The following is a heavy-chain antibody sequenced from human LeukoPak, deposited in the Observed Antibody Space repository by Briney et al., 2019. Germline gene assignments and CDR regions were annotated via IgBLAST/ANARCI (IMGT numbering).Heavy chain of an antibody. Sequence: GGSLRLSCAASGFTFSSYSMNWVRQAPGKGLEWVSYISSSSSTIYYADSVKGRFTISRDNAKNSLYLQMNSLRAEDTAVYYCAEGQYSNSWYPFDYWGQGTLSPSPQ. CDR2: ISSSSSTI. CDR3: AEGQYSNSWYPFDY. V-gene: IGHV3-48*04. J-gene: IGHJ4*02. CDR1: GFTFSSYS. D-gene: IGHD2/OR15-2a*01.